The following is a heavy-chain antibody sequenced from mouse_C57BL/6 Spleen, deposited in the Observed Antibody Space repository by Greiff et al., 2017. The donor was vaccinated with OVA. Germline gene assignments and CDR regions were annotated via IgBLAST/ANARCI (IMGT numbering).Heavy chain of an antibody. V-gene: IGHV5-6*01. CDR3: ARQSMIRDYFDY. J-gene: IGHJ2*01. CDR1: GFTFSSYG. D-gene: IGHD2-4*01. CDR2: ISSGGSYT. Sequence: EVQRVESGGDLVKPGGSLKLSCAASGFTFSSYGMSWVRQTPDKRLEWVATISSGGSYTYYPDSVKGRFTISRDNAKNTLYLQMSSLKSEDTAMYYCARQSMIRDYFDYWGQGTTLTVSS.